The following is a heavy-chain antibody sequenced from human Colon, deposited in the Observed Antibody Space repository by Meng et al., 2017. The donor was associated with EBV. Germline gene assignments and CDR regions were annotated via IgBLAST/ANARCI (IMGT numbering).Heavy chain of an antibody. CDR2: IYHSGST. D-gene: IGHD3-10*01. CDR3: ARRRGGSGRDC. Sequence: QLHRQGWGPGLVKPSEPLSLTCTVSGGSISSSHYYWGWVRQPPGKGLQWIGTIYHSGSTSYNPSLQSRVTMFVDTSKNQFSLMLTSVTATDTAVYYCARRRGGSGRDCWGQGTLVTVSS. CDR1: GGSISSSHYY. J-gene: IGHJ4*02. V-gene: IGHV4-39*01.